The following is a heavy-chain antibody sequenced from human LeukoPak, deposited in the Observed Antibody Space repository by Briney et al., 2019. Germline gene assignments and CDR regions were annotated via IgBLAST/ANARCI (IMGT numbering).Heavy chain of an antibody. J-gene: IGHJ4*02. Sequence: SETLSLTCTISDDSIYDYYWSWLRQPPGQGLEWIGYIYYSGSTNYNPSLESRVTISVDTSKNQFSLNLSAVTAADTAVYYCASVLFSGGRIQHHGDPTFDYWGQGILVTVSS. D-gene: IGHD3-10*01. CDR1: DDSIYDYY. CDR3: ASVLFSGGRIQHHGDPTFDY. CDR2: IYYSGST. V-gene: IGHV4-59*01.